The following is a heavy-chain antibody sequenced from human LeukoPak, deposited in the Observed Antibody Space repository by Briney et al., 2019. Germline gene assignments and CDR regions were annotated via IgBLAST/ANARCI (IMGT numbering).Heavy chain of an antibody. V-gene: IGHV3-23*01. D-gene: IGHD1-26*01. CDR3: ARDQGGKLSAFYFDY. J-gene: IGHJ4*02. CDR2: ISGSGGST. Sequence: GGSLRLSCAASGFTFSSYAMSWVRQAPGKGLEWVSAISGSGGSTYYADSVKGRFTISRDNSKNTLYLQVNSLRAEDTAVYYCARDQGGKLSAFYFDYWGQGTLVTVSS. CDR1: GFTFSSYA.